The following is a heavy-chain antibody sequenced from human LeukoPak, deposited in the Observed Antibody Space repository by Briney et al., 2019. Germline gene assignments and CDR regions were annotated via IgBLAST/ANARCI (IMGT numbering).Heavy chain of an antibody. CDR2: ISPNSGGT. J-gene: IGHJ4*02. CDR3: AREEDYYDSSGYYHFFDY. Sequence: ASVKVSCKASGYTFTGYYMHWVRQAPGQGLEWMGRISPNSGGTNYAQKFQGRVTMTRDTSISTAYMELSRLRSDDTAVYYCAREEDYYDSSGYYHFFDYWGQGTLVTVSS. V-gene: IGHV1-2*06. CDR1: GYTFTGYY. D-gene: IGHD3-22*01.